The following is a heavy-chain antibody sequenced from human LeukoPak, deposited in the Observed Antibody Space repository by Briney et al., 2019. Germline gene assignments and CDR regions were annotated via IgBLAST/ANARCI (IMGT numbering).Heavy chain of an antibody. V-gene: IGHV4-34*01. Sequence: SETLSLTCTVSGGSISSYYWSWIRQPPGKGLEWIGEINHRGSTNYNPSLKSRVTISVDTSKSQFSLKLSSVTAADTAVYYCARGDILAGYSLWGQGSLVTVSS. CDR2: INHRGST. J-gene: IGHJ4*02. CDR1: GGSISSYY. CDR3: ARGDILAGYSL. D-gene: IGHD3-9*01.